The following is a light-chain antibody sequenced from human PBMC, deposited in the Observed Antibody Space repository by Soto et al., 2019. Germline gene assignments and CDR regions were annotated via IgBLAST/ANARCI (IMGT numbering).Light chain of an antibody. Sequence: DIQMTQSPYSLSASVGDRLTITCQASHDITSYLKWYQHKPGKAPQLLIYDASILEAGVPTRFSGSEYGTDFTLTISGLQPEDVATYYCQHCDYLPIFGPGTTLDFK. CDR3: QHCDYLPI. J-gene: IGKJ3*01. V-gene: IGKV1-33*01. CDR2: DAS. CDR1: HDITSY.